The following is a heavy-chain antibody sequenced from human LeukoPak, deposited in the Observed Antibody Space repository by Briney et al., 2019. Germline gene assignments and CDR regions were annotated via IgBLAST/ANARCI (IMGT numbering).Heavy chain of an antibody. Sequence: PGGSLRLSCAASGFTFSSYSINWVRQAPGKGLEWVSSLSSSSSYIYYADSVKGRFTISRDNAKNSLYLQMNSLRAEDTAVYYCARVLAAAEGYAFDIWGQGTMVTISS. D-gene: IGHD6-13*01. J-gene: IGHJ3*02. CDR1: GFTFSSYS. CDR2: LSSSSSYI. CDR3: ARVLAAAEGYAFDI. V-gene: IGHV3-21*01.